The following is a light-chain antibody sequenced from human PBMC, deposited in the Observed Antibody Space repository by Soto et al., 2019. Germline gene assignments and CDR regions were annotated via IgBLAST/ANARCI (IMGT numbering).Light chain of an antibody. CDR1: QSVRSSN. V-gene: IGKV3-20*01. CDR2: GAS. J-gene: IGKJ2*01. CDR3: QQYGRSPPYT. Sequence: EIVLTQSPGTLSLSPGERATLSCRASQSVRSSNLAWYQQKPGQAPRLLIYGASSRATGIPDRFSGSGSGTGLTLTLSRREPEDFAVYYCQQYGRSPPYTFGQGTKLEIK.